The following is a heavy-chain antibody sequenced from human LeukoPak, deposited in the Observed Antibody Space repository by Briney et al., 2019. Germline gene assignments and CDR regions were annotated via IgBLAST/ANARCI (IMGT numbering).Heavy chain of an antibody. V-gene: IGHV4-30-4*01. CDR2: IYYSGST. J-gene: IGHJ5*02. CDR1: GGSISSGDYY. Sequence: PSETLSLTCTVSGGSISSGDYYWSWIRQPPGKGLEWIGYIYYSGSTYYNPSLKSRVTISVDTSKNQSSLKLSSVTAADTAVYYCAGNMGSYGNWFDPWGQGTLVTVSS. D-gene: IGHD1-26*01. CDR3: AGNMGSYGNWFDP.